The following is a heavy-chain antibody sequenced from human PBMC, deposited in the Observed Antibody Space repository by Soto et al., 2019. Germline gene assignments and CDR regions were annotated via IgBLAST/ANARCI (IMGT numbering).Heavy chain of an antibody. Sequence: QVQLVQSGAEVKKPGASVKVSCKASCYTFTSYGISWVRQAPGQGLEWMGWINGYNGHTNYAPRFQGRVTMTTDTPTSTAFLEMRVLRFYDTAVYYCARYFFNDDGDPGWFDPWGQGTLVSVST. CDR2: INGYNGHT. V-gene: IGHV1-18*01. J-gene: IGHJ5*02. CDR3: ARYFFNDDGDPGWFDP. CDR1: CYTFTSYG. D-gene: IGHD4-17*01.